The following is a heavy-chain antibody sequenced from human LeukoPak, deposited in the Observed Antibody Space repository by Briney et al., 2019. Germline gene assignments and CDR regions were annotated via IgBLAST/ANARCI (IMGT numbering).Heavy chain of an antibody. CDR1: AYSFGSNG. V-gene: IGHV1-18*01. CDR2: ISAYNGNT. CDR3: ANLKNDYDSSGYLVTDAFDI. Sequence: EASVKVSCKASAYSFGSNGFTWVRQAPGQGLEWMGWISAYNGNTNYARKLQGRVTMTTDTSTTTAYMELRSLRSDDTAVYYCANLKNDYDSSGYLVTDAFDIWGQGTMVTVSS. J-gene: IGHJ3*02. D-gene: IGHD3-22*01.